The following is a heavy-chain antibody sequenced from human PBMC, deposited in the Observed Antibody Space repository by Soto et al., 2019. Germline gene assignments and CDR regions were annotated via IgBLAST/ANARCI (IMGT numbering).Heavy chain of an antibody. D-gene: IGHD3-22*01. CDR2: IIPVFGTP. V-gene: IGHV1-69*12. Sequence: QVQVVQSGAEVKKPGSSVKVSCKASGGSFNNYGISWVRQAPGQGLEWMGGIIPVFGTPHYAQKFQDRVTITAEESTSTVYREVSSLTSEDTAVYYCARGDATKIVVTTYYGLDVWGQGTTVTVSS. CDR1: GGSFNNYG. J-gene: IGHJ6*02. CDR3: ARGDATKIVVTTYYGLDV.